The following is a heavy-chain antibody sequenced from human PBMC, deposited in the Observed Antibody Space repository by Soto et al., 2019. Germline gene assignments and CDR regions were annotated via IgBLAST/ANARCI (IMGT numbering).Heavy chain of an antibody. CDR3: ARVPGDMVAILYICSLDGRDPLSDVDV. CDR1: GFTFSYYP. V-gene: IGHV3-30*04. J-gene: IGHJ6*02. Sequence: QMQLVESGGGAVQPGRSLRLSCEASGFTFSYYPMHWVRQAPGKGLEWVAVISFDGSNKYYADSVKGRFTISRDNSKNTLYLQMKSLRGEDTAVDYCARVPGDMVAILYICSLDGRDPLSDVDVWGQGTTVTVSS. D-gene: IGHD5-12*01. CDR2: ISFDGSNK.